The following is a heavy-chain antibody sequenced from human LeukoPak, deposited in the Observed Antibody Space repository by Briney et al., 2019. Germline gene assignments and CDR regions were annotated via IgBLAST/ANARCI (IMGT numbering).Heavy chain of an antibody. D-gene: IGHD5-24*01. CDR2: INHDGSGK. V-gene: IGHV3-7*01. CDR3: ARGGRWLQFGAFDI. CDR1: GFTFNTYW. Sequence: PGGSLRLSCVASGFTFNTYWMSWVRQAPGKGLEWVANINHDGSGKYYVDSVKGRLTISRDNAKNSLYLQMNSLRAEDTAVYYCARGGRWLQFGAFDIWGQGTMVTVSS. J-gene: IGHJ3*02.